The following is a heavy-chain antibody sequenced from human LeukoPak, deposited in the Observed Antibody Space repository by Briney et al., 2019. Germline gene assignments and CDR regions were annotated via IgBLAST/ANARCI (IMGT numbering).Heavy chain of an antibody. V-gene: IGHV1-18*04. CDR3: ARHYGGNSGVGYMDV. Sequence: GASVKVSCKASGYTFTGYYMHWVRQAPGQGLEWMGWISAYNGNTNCAQKLQGRVTMTTDTSTSTAYMELRSLRSDDTAVYYCARHYGGNSGVGYMDVWGKGTTVTVSS. CDR2: ISAYNGNT. J-gene: IGHJ6*03. CDR1: GYTFTGYY. D-gene: IGHD4-23*01.